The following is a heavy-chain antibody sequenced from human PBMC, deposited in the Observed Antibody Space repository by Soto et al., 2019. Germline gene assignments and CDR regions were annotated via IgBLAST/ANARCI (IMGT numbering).Heavy chain of an antibody. CDR2: ISGSGGST. CDR1: GFTFSSYA. J-gene: IGHJ4*02. Sequence: PXGSLRLSCAASGFTFSSYAMSWVRQAPGKGLEWVSAISGSGGSTYYADSVKGRFTISRDNSKNTLYLQMNSLRAEDTAVYYCARGLSMITFGGVIPNFDHRGQGTLVTSPQ. V-gene: IGHV3-23*01. D-gene: IGHD3-16*02. CDR3: ARGLSMITFGGVIPNFDH.